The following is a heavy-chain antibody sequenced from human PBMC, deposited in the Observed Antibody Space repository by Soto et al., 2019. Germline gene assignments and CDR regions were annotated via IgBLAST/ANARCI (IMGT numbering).Heavy chain of an antibody. D-gene: IGHD6-13*01. CDR2: ISSSSSTI. CDR3: GGDVAAAGTDVFDI. J-gene: IGHJ3*02. V-gene: IGHV3-48*01. CDR1: GFTFSSYS. Sequence: EVQLVESGGGLVQPGGSLRLSCAASGFTFSSYSMNWVRQAPGKGLEWVSYISSSSSTIYYADSVKGRFTISRDNAKNSRYLQMNSVGAENRVVYYCGGDVAAAGTDVFDIGGKGKMFTVSS.